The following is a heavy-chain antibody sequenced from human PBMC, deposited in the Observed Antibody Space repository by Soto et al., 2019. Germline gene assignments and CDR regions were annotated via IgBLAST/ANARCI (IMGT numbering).Heavy chain of an antibody. CDR2: VYYSGST. CDR1: GGSISSYY. Sequence: PSETLSLTCTVSGGSISSYYWSWIRQPPGKGLEWIGYVYYSGSTNYNPSLKSRVTISVDTSKNQFSLKLSSVTAADTAVYYCARGEGGNGYCSGGSCYPNDAFDIWGQGTMVTVSS. CDR3: ARGEGGNGYCSGGSCYPNDAFDI. D-gene: IGHD2-15*01. V-gene: IGHV4-59*01. J-gene: IGHJ3*02.